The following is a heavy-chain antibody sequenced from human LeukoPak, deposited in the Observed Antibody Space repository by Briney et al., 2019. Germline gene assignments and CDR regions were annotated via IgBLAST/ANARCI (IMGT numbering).Heavy chain of an antibody. CDR1: GFTFSSYW. V-gene: IGHV3-7*03. D-gene: IGHD6-19*01. CDR3: AKTTTGYSSGRYPGWPVDY. J-gene: IGHJ4*02. Sequence: PGGSLRLSCAASGFTFSSYWMSWVRQAPGKGLEWVANIKQDGSEKYYVDSVKGRFTISRDNAKNSLYLQMNSLSTEDTAVYYCAKTTTGYSSGRYPGWPVDYWGQGTLVTVSS. CDR2: IKQDGSEK.